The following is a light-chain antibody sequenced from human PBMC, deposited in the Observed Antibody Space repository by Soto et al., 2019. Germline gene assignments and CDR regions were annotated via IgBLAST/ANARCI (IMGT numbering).Light chain of an antibody. CDR1: QSASSSY. V-gene: IGKV3-20*01. CDR2: GAS. CDR3: QQYGNSPPNT. J-gene: IGKJ2*01. Sequence: ETVLTQSPGTLSLSPGERATLSCRASQSASSSYLAWYQQKPGQAPRLLIYGASSRATGIPDRFSGSGSGTDFTLTISRLEPEDFAVYFCQQYGNSPPNTFGQGTKVEIK.